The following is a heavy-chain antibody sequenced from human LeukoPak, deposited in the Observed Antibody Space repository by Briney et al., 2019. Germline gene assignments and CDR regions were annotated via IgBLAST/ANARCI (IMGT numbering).Heavy chain of an antibody. CDR2: ISWNSGSI. CDR1: GFTFDDYA. Sequence: GGSLRLSCAASGFTFDDYAMHWVRQAPGKGLEWVSGISWNSGSIGYADSVKGRFTISRDNAKNSLYLQMNSLRAEDTALYYCAKDYDSSGYYDYWGQGTLVTVSS. V-gene: IGHV3-9*01. D-gene: IGHD3-22*01. CDR3: AKDYDSSGYYDY. J-gene: IGHJ4*02.